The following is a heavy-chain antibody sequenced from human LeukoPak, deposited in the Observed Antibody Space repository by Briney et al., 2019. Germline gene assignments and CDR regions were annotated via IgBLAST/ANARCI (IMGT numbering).Heavy chain of an antibody. V-gene: IGHV3-23*01. CDR2: ISDGGGGT. J-gene: IGHJ6*02. D-gene: IGHD2-2*03. Sequence: GGSLRLSCAASGFTFSSYGMSWVRQAPGKGLEWVSTISDGGGGTYYADSVKGRFTISRDNSKNTLYLQMNSLRAEDTAVYYCARGGYCSSTSCPAGPYYYYGMDVWGQGTTVTVSS. CDR3: ARGGYCSSTSCPAGPYYYYGMDV. CDR1: GFTFSSYG.